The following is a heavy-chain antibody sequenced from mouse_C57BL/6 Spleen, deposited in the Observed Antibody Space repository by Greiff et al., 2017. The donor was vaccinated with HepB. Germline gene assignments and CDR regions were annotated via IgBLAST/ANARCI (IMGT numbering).Heavy chain of an antibody. CDR3: ARFHPDYFDY. Sequence: VQLQQSGPELVKPGASVKISCKASGYSFTGYYMNWVKQSPEKSLEWIGGINPSTGGTTYNQKFKAKATLTVDKSSSTAYMQLKSLTSEDSAVYYCARFHPDYFDYWGQGTTLTVSS. CDR1: GYSFTGYY. J-gene: IGHJ2*01. V-gene: IGHV1-42*01. CDR2: INPSTGGT.